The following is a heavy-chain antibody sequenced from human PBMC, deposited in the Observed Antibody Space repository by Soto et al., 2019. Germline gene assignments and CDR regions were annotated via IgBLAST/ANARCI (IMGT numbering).Heavy chain of an antibody. CDR2: ISGSGGST. CDR3: AKDWAEWLRSPYYYYMDV. V-gene: IGHV3-23*01. D-gene: IGHD5-12*01. J-gene: IGHJ6*03. Sequence: EVQLLESGGGLVQPGGSLRLSCAASGFTFTSYAMSWVRHAPGKGLEWVSAISGSGGSTYYADSVKGRFTISRDNSKNTLYLQMNSLRAEDTALYYRAKDWAEWLRSPYYYYMDVWGKGAAVTVSS. CDR1: GFTFTSYA.